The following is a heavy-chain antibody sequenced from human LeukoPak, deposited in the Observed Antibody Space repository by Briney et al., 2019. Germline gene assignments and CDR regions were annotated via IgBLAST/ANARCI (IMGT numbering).Heavy chain of an antibody. CDR2: IKQDGSEK. CDR1: GFTFSSYW. D-gene: IGHD2-2*01. V-gene: IGHV3-7*01. J-gene: IGHJ6*03. Sequence: GGSLRLSCAASGFTFSSYWMSWVRQAPGKGLEWVANIKQDGSEKYYVDSVKGRFTISRDNAKNSLYLQMNSLRAEDTAVYYCARAQVVVVPASYYYYMDVWGKGTTVTVSS. CDR3: ARAQVVVVPASYYYYMDV.